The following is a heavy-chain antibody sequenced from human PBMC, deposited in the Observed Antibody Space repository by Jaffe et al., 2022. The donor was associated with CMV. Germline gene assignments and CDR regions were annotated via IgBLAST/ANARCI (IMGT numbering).Heavy chain of an antibody. CDR1: GFSLSTSGMC. Sequence: QVTLRESGPALVKPTETLTLTCTFSGFSLSTSGMCVNWIRQPPGKALEWLARIDWDDDKYYSRSLKTRLTISKDTSKNQVVLTMTNIDPADTATYYCARTARSAAAGPYHFDHWGQGTLVNVSS. V-gene: IGHV2-70*15. J-gene: IGHJ4*02. CDR3: ARTARSAAAGPYHFDH. D-gene: IGHD6-13*01. CDR2: IDWDDDK.